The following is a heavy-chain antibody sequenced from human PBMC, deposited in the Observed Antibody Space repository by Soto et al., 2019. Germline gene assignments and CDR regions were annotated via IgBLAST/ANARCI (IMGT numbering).Heavy chain of an antibody. CDR2: ISAYNGNT. CDR1: GYTFTSYG. D-gene: IGHD3-22*01. V-gene: IGHV1-18*01. Sequence: ASVKVSCKASGYTFTSYGISWVRQAPGQGLEWMGWISAYNGNTNYAQKLQGRVTMTTDTSTSTAYMELRSLRSDDTAVYYCARDPYFSYDSSGYNPTHPPNWFDPWGQGTLVTVSS. CDR3: ARDPYFSYDSSGYNPTHPPNWFDP. J-gene: IGHJ5*02.